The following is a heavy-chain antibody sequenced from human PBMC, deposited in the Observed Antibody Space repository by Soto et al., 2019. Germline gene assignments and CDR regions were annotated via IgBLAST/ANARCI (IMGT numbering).Heavy chain of an antibody. CDR1: GFTFSTYA. CDR2: ICGSGGST. Sequence: PGGSLRSSCAASGFTFSTYAMSWVRQAPGKGLEWVSVICGSGGSTYYADSVKGRFTISRDNSKNTLYLQMNSLRAEDTAVYYCARVLMPRGGYSYMDVWGKGTTVTVSS. J-gene: IGHJ6*03. CDR3: ARVLMPRGGYSYMDV. D-gene: IGHD3-9*01. V-gene: IGHV3-23*01.